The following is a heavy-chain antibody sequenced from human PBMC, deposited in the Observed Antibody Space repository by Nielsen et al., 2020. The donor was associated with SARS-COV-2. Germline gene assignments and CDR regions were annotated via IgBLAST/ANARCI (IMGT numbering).Heavy chain of an antibody. Sequence: SETLSLTCAVSGGSISSGGYSWSWIRQPPGKGLEWIGYIYHSGSTYYNPSLKSRVTISVDRSKNQFSLKLSSVTAADTAVYYCATGLRSIDYWGQGTLVTVSS. CDR1: GGSISSGGYS. J-gene: IGHJ4*02. CDR2: IYHSGST. CDR3: ATGLRSIDY. V-gene: IGHV4-30-2*01. D-gene: IGHD4-17*01.